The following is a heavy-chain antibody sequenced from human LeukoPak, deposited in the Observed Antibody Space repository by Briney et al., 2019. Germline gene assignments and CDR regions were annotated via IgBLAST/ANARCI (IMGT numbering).Heavy chain of an antibody. Sequence: PGGSLRPSCAASGFTFSSYSMNWVRQAPGKGLEWVSYISSSSSTIYYADSVKGRFTISRDNAKNSLYLQMNSLRAEDTAVYYCASPPTHEDYWGQGTLVTVSS. CDR3: ASPPTHEDY. CDR2: ISSSSSTI. J-gene: IGHJ4*02. CDR1: GFTFSSYS. V-gene: IGHV3-48*01.